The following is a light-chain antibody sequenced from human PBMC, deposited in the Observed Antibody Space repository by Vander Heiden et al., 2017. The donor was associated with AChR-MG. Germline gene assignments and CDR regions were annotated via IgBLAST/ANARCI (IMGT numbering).Light chain of an antibody. V-gene: IGLV1-40*01. Sequence: QPVPTQPPSVSGAPGKRVTSSCTGSSSNIGAGYDEHWYQQRPGTAPKLLIYGNSNRPSGVPDRFSGSKSGTSASLASAGLQAEDEADYYCQSYDSSCVVFGGGTKLTVL. CDR1: SSNIGAGYD. J-gene: IGLJ2*01. CDR3: QSYDSSCVV. CDR2: GNS.